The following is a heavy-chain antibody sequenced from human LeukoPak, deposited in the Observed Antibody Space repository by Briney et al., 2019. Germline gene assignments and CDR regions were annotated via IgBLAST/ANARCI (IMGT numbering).Heavy chain of an antibody. CDR3: PRVRYGPGIGTYFN. V-gene: IGHV4-59*13. Sequence: PSETLSLTFIDYAASLTTNYCNCNRQSPGKGLEWIGCIYYSGSTNYNPSLKSRVTISVDTSKNQFSLKLSSVTAADTAVYFCPRVRYGPGIGTYFNWGQGTLVTVSA. CDR2: IYYSGST. CDR1: AASLTTNY. J-gene: IGHJ4*02. D-gene: IGHD3-10*01.